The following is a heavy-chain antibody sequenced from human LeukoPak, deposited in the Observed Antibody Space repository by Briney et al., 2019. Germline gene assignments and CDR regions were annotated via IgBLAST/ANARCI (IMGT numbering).Heavy chain of an antibody. J-gene: IGHJ6*03. CDR1: GFTFSSYG. Sequence: GGSLRLSCAASGFTFSSYGMHWVRQAPGKGLEWVAVISYDGSNKYYADSVKGRFTISRDNSKNSLYLQMNSLRADDTAVYMCAKAPATGEGYYFYYMDVWGKGTTVTVSS. V-gene: IGHV3-30*18. CDR3: AKAPATGEGYYFYYMDV. CDR2: ISYDGSNK. D-gene: IGHD7-27*01.